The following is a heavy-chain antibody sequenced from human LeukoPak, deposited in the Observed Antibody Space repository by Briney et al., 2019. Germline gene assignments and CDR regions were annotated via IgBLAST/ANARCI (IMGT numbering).Heavy chain of an antibody. D-gene: IGHD2-21*02. V-gene: IGHV3-48*01. CDR3: ARRSDS. Sequence: GGSLRLSCAASGFSFTAYSMNWVRQAPGRGLEWISYIGPGGDIYYADSVTGRFTVSRDTAKNSLYLQMNGLRVEDTAVYYCARRSDSRGQGTLVTVSS. CDR1: GFSFTAYS. CDR2: IGPGGDI. J-gene: IGHJ4*02.